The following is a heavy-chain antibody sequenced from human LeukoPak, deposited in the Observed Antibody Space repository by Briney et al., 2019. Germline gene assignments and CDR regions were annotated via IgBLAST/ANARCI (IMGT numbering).Heavy chain of an antibody. D-gene: IGHD5-18*01. V-gene: IGHV4-61*08. CDR1: GGSISSGGYY. J-gene: IGHJ4*02. CDR3: ARFYAAMDPLYYFDY. CDR2: IYYSGST. Sequence: PSETLSLTCTVSGGSISSGGYYWSWIRQPPGKGLEWIGYIYYSGSTNYNPSLKSRVTISVDTSKNQFSLKLSSVTAADTAVYYCARFYAAMDPLYYFDYWGQGTLVTVSS.